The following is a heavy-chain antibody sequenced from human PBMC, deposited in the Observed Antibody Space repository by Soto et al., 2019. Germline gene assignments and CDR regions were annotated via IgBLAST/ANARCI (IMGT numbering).Heavy chain of an antibody. CDR3: AVFWSGYSNFDY. CDR1: GGSISSSSYY. D-gene: IGHD3-3*01. V-gene: IGHV4-39*01. CDR2: IYYSGST. J-gene: IGHJ4*02. Sequence: SETLSLTCTVSGGSISSSSYYWGWIRQPPGKGLEWIGSIYYSGSTYYNPSLKSRVTISVDTSKNQFSLKLSSVTAADTAVYYCAVFWSGYSNFDYWGQGTLVTVSP.